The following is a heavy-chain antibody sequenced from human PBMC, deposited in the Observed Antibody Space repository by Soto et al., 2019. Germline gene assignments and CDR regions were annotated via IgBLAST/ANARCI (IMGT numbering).Heavy chain of an antibody. CDR2: INHSGST. D-gene: IGHD6-13*01. CDR1: GGSFSGYY. J-gene: IGHJ5*02. Sequence: SETLSLTCAVYGGSFSGYYWSWIRQPPGKGLEWIGEINHSGSTNYSPSLKGRVTISLDTSKNQFSLKLTSVTAADTAVYYCARGRIAAAGIPPWFDPWGQGTLVTVSS. V-gene: IGHV4-34*01. CDR3: ARGRIAAAGIPPWFDP.